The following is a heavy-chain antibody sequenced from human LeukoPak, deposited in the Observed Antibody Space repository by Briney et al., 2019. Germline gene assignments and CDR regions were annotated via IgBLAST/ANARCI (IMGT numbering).Heavy chain of an antibody. Sequence: SETLSLTCTVSGGSISSGRYYWSWIRQPAGKGLEWIGRIYTGGSTNYNASLKSRVTISLDTSKNQFSLKLSSVTAADTAVYYCARDGYDILTGPGFDYWGQGTLVTVSS. CDR2: IYTGGST. CDR3: ARDGYDILTGPGFDY. J-gene: IGHJ4*02. CDR1: GGSISSGRYY. D-gene: IGHD3-9*01. V-gene: IGHV4-61*02.